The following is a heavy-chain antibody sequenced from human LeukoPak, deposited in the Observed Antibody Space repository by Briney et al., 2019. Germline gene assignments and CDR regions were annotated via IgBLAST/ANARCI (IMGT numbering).Heavy chain of an antibody. J-gene: IGHJ4*02. CDR1: GFTFDVYA. D-gene: IGHD1-14*01. Sequence: GGSLRLSCAASGFTFDVYAMHWVRQAPGKGLEWVSGISWNSGSIGYADSVKGRFTISRDNAKNSLYLQMNSLRAEDTALYYCAKDIATGNRLYYLDYWGQRTLVTVSS. CDR3: AKDIATGNRLYYLDY. V-gene: IGHV3-9*01. CDR2: ISWNSGSI.